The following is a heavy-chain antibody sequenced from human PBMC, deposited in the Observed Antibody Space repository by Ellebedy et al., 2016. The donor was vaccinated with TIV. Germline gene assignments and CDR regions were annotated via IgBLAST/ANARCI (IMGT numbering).Heavy chain of an antibody. CDR2: ISRTGNTP. J-gene: IGHJ4*02. D-gene: IGHD1-26*01. V-gene: IGHV3-23*01. CDR3: TTARSDF. Sequence: GESLKISCVASGFPFSNYVMHWVRQAPGKGLEWVLGISRTGNTPHYADSVEGRFIISRNHSKSTVALQMSSLGDEDTATYFSTTARSDFWGQGTPVTVSS. CDR1: GFPFSNYV.